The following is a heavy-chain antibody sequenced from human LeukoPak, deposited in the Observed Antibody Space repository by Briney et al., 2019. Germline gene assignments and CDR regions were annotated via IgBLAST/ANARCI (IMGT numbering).Heavy chain of an antibody. CDR1: GFTFSTYG. CDR2: FSGTSGRT. J-gene: IGHJ4*02. CDR3: AKDKTRDSGWSFDY. D-gene: IGHD6-19*01. Sequence: GGSLRFSCVASGFTFSTYGMSWVRQAPGKGLEWVAVFSGTSGRTFYADSVKGRFTISRVNSKDTLYLQMNNLRAEDTAVYFCAKDKTRDSGWSFDYWGQGTLVTVSS. V-gene: IGHV3-23*01.